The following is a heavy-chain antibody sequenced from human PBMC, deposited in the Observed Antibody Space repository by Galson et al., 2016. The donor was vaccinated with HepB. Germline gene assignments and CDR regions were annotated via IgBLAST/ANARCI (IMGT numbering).Heavy chain of an antibody. CDR2: MNPNSGNT. CDR3: ARGIVILNFNAPDS. V-gene: IGHV1-8*01. J-gene: IGHJ4*02. CDR1: GYTFTFYD. Sequence: SVKVSCKASGYTFTFYDMSWVRQTTGQELECLGWMNPNSGNTGYAQKFQGRVTMTTDTSTSTAYMELSSVTAADTAVYYCARGIVILNFNAPDSWGQGTLVTVSS. D-gene: IGHD2/OR15-2a*01.